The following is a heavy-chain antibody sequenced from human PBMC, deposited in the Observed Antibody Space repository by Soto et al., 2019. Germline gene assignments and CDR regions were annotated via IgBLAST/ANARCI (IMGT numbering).Heavy chain of an antibody. CDR1: GFSLRTSGVG. D-gene: IGHD1-1*01. Sequence: SGPTLVNPTQTLTLTCNFSGFSLRTSGVGVGWIRQPPGKALEWLALIYWDDDKRYSPSLKTRLTITKDTSKNQVVLTMTNMDPVDTATYYWAHGVQKANVFDNWGQGTLVTVSS. CDR3: AHGVQKANVFDN. J-gene: IGHJ5*01. V-gene: IGHV2-5*02. CDR2: IYWDDDK.